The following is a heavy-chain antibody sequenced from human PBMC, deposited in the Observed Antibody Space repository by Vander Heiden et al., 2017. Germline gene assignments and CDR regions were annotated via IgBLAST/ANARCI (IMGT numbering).Heavy chain of an antibody. CDR1: GFTFSSYG. J-gene: IGHJ4*02. CDR3: AKLSRITIFGVVNPNDY. D-gene: IGHD3-3*01. CDR2: ISYDGSNK. Sequence: QVQLVESGGGVVQPGRSLRLSCAASGFTFSSYGLHWVRQAPGKGLGWVAVISYDGSNKYYADSVKGRFTISRDNSKNTLYLQMNSLRAEDTAVYYCAKLSRITIFGVVNPNDYWGQGTLGTVSS. V-gene: IGHV3-30*18.